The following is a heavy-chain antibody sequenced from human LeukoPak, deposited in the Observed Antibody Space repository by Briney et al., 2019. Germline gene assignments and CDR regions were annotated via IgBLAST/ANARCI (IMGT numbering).Heavy chain of an antibody. V-gene: IGHV4-4*07. CDR1: GGSISSYY. D-gene: IGHD3-22*01. CDR3: ARHSRILFDP. CDR2: IYTSGST. Sequence: SETLSLTCTVSGGSISSYYWSWIRQPAGKGLEWIGRIYTSGSTNYNPSLKSRVTITVDTSKDQFSLKLSSVTAADTAVYYCARHSRILFDPWGQGTLVTVSS. J-gene: IGHJ5*02.